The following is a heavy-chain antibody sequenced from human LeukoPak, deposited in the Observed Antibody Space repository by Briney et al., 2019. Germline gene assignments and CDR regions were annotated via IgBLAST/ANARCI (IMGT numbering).Heavy chain of an antibody. J-gene: IGHJ4*02. V-gene: IGHV3-30-3*01. CDR1: GFTFSSYA. Sequence: GGSLRLSCAASGFTFSSYAMHWVRQAPGKGLEWVAVISYDGSNKYYADSVKGRFTISRDNSKNTLYLQMNSLRAEDTAVYYCARRIGDYYDSSGYFDYWGQGTLVTVSS. D-gene: IGHD3-22*01. CDR3: ARRIGDYYDSSGYFDY. CDR2: ISYDGSNK.